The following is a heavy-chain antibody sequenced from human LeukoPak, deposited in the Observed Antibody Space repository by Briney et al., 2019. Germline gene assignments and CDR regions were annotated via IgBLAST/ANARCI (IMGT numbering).Heavy chain of an antibody. Sequence: TLSLTCTVSGGSISSGSYYWSWIRQPAGKGLEWIGRIYTSGSTNYNPSLKSRVTISVDTSKNQFSLKLSSVTAADTAVYYCARVRRGYYDSSGYEDAFDIWGQGTMVTVSS. V-gene: IGHV4-61*02. CDR3: ARVRRGYYDSSGYEDAFDI. J-gene: IGHJ3*02. CDR1: GGSISSGSYY. CDR2: IYTSGST. D-gene: IGHD3-22*01.